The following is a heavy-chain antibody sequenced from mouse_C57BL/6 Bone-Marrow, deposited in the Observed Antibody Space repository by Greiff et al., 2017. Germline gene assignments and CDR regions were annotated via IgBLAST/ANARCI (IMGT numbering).Heavy chain of an antibody. V-gene: IGHV5-4*01. CDR3: ARGGSTRFAY. J-gene: IGHJ3*01. CDR1: GFTFSSYA. Sequence: EVQRVESGGGLVKPGGSLKLSCAASGFTFSSYAMSWVRQTPEKRLEWVATISDGGSYTYYPDNVKGRFTISRDNAKNNLYLQMSHLKSEDTAMYYCARGGSTRFAYWGQGTLVTVSA. CDR2: ISDGGSYT. D-gene: IGHD2-1*01.